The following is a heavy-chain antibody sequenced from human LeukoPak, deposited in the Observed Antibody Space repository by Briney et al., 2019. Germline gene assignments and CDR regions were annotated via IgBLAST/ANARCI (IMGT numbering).Heavy chain of an antibody. D-gene: IGHD3-9*01. Sequence: PSETLSLTCTVSGGSISSGGYYWSWIRQHPGKGLEWIGYIYYSGSTYYNPSLKSRVTISVDTSKNQFSLKLSSVTAADTAVYYCARGYDILTGPENWFDPWGQGTLVTVSS. V-gene: IGHV4-31*03. CDR3: ARGYDILTGPENWFDP. CDR2: IYYSGST. J-gene: IGHJ5*02. CDR1: GGSISSGGYY.